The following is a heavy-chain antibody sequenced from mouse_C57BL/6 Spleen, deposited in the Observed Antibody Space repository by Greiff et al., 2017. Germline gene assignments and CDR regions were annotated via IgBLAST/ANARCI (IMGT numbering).Heavy chain of an antibody. J-gene: IGHJ3*01. Sequence: QVQLQQSGAELVRPGASVTLSCKASGYTFTDYEMHWVKQTPVHGLEWIGAIDPETGGTAYNQKFKGKAILTADKSSSTAYMELRSLTSEDSAVYYGTRMFYSDSFSWIAYWGQGTLVTVSA. CDR3: TRMFYSDSFSWIAY. D-gene: IGHD2-12*01. CDR2: IDPETGGT. V-gene: IGHV1-15*01. CDR1: GYTFTDYE.